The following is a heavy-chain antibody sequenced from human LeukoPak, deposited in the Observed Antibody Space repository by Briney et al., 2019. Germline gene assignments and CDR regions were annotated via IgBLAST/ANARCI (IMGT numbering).Heavy chain of an antibody. Sequence: SETLSLTCAVYGGSFSGYYWSWIRQPPGKGLEWIGEINHSGSTNYNPSLKSRVTISVDTSKNQFSPKLSSVTAADTAVYYCARHRGRTVTSLDYWGQGTLVTVSS. D-gene: IGHD4-17*01. CDR3: ARHRGRTVTSLDY. CDR2: INHSGST. J-gene: IGHJ4*02. V-gene: IGHV4-34*01. CDR1: GGSFSGYY.